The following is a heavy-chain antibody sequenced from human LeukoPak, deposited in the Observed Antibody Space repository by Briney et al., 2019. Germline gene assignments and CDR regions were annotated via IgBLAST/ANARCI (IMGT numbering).Heavy chain of an antibody. J-gene: IGHJ6*03. CDR2: MNPNSGNT. CDR1: GYTFTSYG. Sequence: ASVKVSCKASGYTFTSYGISWVRQATGQGLEWMGWMNPNSGNTGYAQKFQGRVTMTRNTSISTAYMELSSLRSEDTAVYYCARIRCGSGSLSSKIQLWPQVKHKCYYMDVWGKGTTVTISS. D-gene: IGHD5-18*01. V-gene: IGHV1-8*02. CDR3: ARIRCGSGSLSSKIQLWPQVKHKCYYMDV.